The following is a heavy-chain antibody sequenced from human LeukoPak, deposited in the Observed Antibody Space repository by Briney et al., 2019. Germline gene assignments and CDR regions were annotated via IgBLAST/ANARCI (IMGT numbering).Heavy chain of an antibody. J-gene: IGHJ4*02. D-gene: IGHD3-16*02. V-gene: IGHV3-48*02. CDR1: GFTFSSYS. CDR3: ARDSPRANYDYVWGSYRSQAFDY. Sequence: GGSLRLSCAASGFTFSSYSMNWVRQAPGKGLEWVSYIRRSSSTIYYADSVKGRFTISRDNAKNSLYLQMNSLRDEDTAVYYCARDSPRANYDYVWGSYRSQAFDYWGQGTLVTVSS. CDR2: IRRSSSTI.